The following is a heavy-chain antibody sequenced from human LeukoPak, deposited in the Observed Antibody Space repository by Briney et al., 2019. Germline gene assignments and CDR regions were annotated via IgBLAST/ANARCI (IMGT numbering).Heavy chain of an antibody. CDR2: INHSGST. J-gene: IGHJ4*02. D-gene: IGHD2-15*01. Sequence: PSETLSLTCAVYGGSFSGYYWSWIRQPPGKGLEWIGEINHSGSTNYNPSLKSRVTISVDTSKNQFSLKLTSVAAANTAVYYCARAVIIGGTYFDYWGQGTLVTFSS. CDR3: ARAVIIGGTYFDY. CDR1: GGSFSGYY. V-gene: IGHV4-34*01.